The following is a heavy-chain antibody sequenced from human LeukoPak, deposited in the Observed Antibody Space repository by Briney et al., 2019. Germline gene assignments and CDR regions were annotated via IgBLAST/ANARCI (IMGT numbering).Heavy chain of an antibody. Sequence: GGSLRLSCAASGFTFDDYTMHWVRQAPGKGLEGVSLISWGGGSTYYADSVKGRFTISRDNSKNSLYLQMNSLRTEDTALYYCAKAGDCSSTSCYSYYYYYYGMDVWGQGTTVTVSS. CDR2: ISWGGGST. J-gene: IGHJ6*02. CDR3: AKAGDCSSTSCYSYYYYYYGMDV. D-gene: IGHD2-2*01. CDR1: GFTFDDYT. V-gene: IGHV3-43*01.